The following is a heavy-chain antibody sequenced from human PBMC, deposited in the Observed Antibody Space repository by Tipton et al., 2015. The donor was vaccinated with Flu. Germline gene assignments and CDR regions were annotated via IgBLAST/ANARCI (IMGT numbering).Heavy chain of an antibody. CDR1: GFTFSEYG. D-gene: IGHD2-21*02. CDR2: ISISSTTR. J-gene: IGHJ4*02. Sequence: SLRLSCVGSGFTFSEYGMNWVRQVPGRGLESVSYISISSTTRKYADAVKGRFIISRDNSKNTVFLQMNSLRVEDTAIYYCARGLRWGQGTLVAVSS. CDR3: ARGLR. V-gene: IGHV3-48*03.